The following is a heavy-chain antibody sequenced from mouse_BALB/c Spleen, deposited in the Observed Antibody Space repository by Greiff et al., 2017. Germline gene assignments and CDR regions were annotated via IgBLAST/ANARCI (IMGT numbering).Heavy chain of an antibody. J-gene: IGHJ1*01. CDR1: GYTFTNYW. Sequence: VMLVESGAELVRPGTSVKISCKASGYTFTNYWLGWVKQRPGHGLEWIGDIYPGGGYTNYNEKFKGKATLTADTSSSTAYMQLSSLTSEDSAVYFCARRNSYFDVWGAGTTVTVSS. V-gene: IGHV1-63*02. CDR2: IYPGGGYT. CDR3: ARRNSYFDV.